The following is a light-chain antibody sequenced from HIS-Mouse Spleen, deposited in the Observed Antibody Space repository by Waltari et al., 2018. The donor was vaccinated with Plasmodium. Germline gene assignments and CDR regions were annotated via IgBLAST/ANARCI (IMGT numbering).Light chain of an antibody. CDR3: QAWDSSTAV. Sequence: SYELPQPPSLAVSPGQTASITCAGDKVGDYYACWYQQKPGPSPVLVIYQDSKRPSGIPERFSGSNSGNTATLTISGTQAMDEADYYCQAWDSSTAVFGGGTKLTVL. J-gene: IGLJ2*01. CDR2: QDS. CDR1: KVGDYY. V-gene: IGLV3-1*01.